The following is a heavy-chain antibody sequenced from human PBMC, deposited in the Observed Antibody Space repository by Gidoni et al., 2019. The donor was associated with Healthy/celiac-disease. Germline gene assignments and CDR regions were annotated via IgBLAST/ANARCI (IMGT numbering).Heavy chain of an antibody. CDR3: ASDVLLWFGI. CDR1: GFTFSSYS. J-gene: IGHJ3*02. CDR2: ISSSSSYI. D-gene: IGHD3-10*01. Sequence: EVQLVESGGGLVKPGGSLRLSCAASGFTFSSYSMNWVRQAPGKGLEWVSSISSSSSYIYYADSVKGRFTISRDNAKNSLYLQMNSLRAEDTAVYYCASDVLLWFGIWGQGTMVTVSS. V-gene: IGHV3-21*01.